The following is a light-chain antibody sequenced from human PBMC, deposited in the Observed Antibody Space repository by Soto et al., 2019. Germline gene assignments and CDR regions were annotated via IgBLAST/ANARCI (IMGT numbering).Light chain of an antibody. CDR1: QSLLHSDGKTY. V-gene: IGKV2-28*01. CDR3: MQTTHWPRT. J-gene: IGKJ1*01. Sequence: DIVMTQTPLSLSVTPGQPSSISFKSSQSLLHSDGKTYLYWYLQMPGQPPQLLIYLGSNRASGVPDRFSGSGSGTDFTLKISRVEAEDVGVYYCMQTTHWPRTFGQGTKVDI. CDR2: LGS.